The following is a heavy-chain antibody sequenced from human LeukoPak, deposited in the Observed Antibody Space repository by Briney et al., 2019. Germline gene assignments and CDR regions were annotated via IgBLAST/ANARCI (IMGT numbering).Heavy chain of an antibody. V-gene: IGHV1-2*02. J-gene: IGHJ4*02. CDR2: INPNSGGT. CDR1: GYTFTGYY. CDR3: ARSDYYGSGSYLGYFDY. D-gene: IGHD3-10*01. Sequence: ASVKVSCKASGYTFTGYYMHWVRQAPGQGLEWMGWINPNSGGTSYAQKFQGRVTMTRDTSISTAYMELSRLRSDDTAVYYCARSDYYGSGSYLGYFDYWGQGTLVTVSS.